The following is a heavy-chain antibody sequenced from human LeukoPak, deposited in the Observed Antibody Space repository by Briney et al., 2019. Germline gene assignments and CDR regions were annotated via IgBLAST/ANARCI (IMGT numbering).Heavy chain of an antibody. Sequence: GGSLRLSCAASGFTFSSYRMNWVRQAPGKGLEWVSSISSSSSYIYYADSVKGRFTISRDNSKNTLYLQMNSLRAEDTAVYYCAKDAPRQAVAGPRDYWGQGTLVTVSS. J-gene: IGHJ4*02. CDR1: GFTFSSYR. CDR3: AKDAPRQAVAGPRDY. V-gene: IGHV3-21*04. CDR2: ISSSSSYI. D-gene: IGHD6-19*01.